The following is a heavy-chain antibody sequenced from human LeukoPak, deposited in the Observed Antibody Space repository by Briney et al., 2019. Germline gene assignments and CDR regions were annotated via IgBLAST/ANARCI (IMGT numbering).Heavy chain of an antibody. J-gene: IGHJ4*02. CDR2: IYYSGST. CDR3: ARDLYDSSGIDY. CDR1: GGSISSYY. V-gene: IGHV4-59*01. D-gene: IGHD3-22*01. Sequence: SETLSLTCTVSGGSISSYYWSWIRQPPGKGLEWIGYIYYSGSTNYNPSLKSRVTISVDTSKNQLSLKLSSVTAADTAVYYRARDLYDSSGIDYWGQGTLVTVSS.